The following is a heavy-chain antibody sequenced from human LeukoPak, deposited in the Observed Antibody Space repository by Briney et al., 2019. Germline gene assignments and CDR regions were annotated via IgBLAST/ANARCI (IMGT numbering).Heavy chain of an antibody. Sequence: GPVKVSCKASGYTFTGYYIHWVRQAPGQGLEWMGWINPNSGGTNYAPKFQGRVTMTRDTSISTAYMELSRLTSDDTTIYYCATTLHIVVVTWHAFDIWGQGTMVTVSS. V-gene: IGHV1-2*02. CDR3: ATTLHIVVVTWHAFDI. CDR1: GYTFTGYY. J-gene: IGHJ3*02. D-gene: IGHD2-21*02. CDR2: INPNSGGT.